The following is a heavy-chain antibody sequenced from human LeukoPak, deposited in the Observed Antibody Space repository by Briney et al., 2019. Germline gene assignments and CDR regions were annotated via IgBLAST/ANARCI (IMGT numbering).Heavy chain of an antibody. Sequence: GGSLRLSCAVSGFTFSSYSMNWVRQAPGKGLEWVSVIYSAGSTYYADSVKGRFTISRDNSKNTLYLQMNSLRAEDTAVYYCARVKVGARGIFDYWGQGTLVTVSS. D-gene: IGHD1-26*01. CDR3: ARVKVGARGIFDY. CDR1: GFTFSSYS. CDR2: IYSAGST. J-gene: IGHJ4*02. V-gene: IGHV3-53*01.